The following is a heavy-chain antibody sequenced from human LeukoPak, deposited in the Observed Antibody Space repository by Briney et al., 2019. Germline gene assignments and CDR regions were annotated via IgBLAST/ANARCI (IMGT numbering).Heavy chain of an antibody. Sequence: KTSETLSLTCTVSGGSISSGGYYWSWIRQPPGKGLEWIGYIYHSGSTYYNPSLKSRVTISVDTSKNQFSLKLSSVTAADTAVYYCARASLRYGDHEGGYFDYWGQGTLVTVSS. CDR3: ARASLRYGDHEGGYFDY. D-gene: IGHD4-17*01. CDR1: GGSISSGGYY. CDR2: IYHSGST. J-gene: IGHJ4*02. V-gene: IGHV4-61*08.